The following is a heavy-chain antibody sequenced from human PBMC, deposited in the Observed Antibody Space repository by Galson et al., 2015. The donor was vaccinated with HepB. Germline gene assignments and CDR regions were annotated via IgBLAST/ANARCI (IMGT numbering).Heavy chain of an antibody. D-gene: IGHD7-27*01. J-gene: IGHJ6*02. CDR1: GLTFSSYA. V-gene: IGHV3-23*01. CDR2: ISGSGGST. CDR3: AKDLGPARGYYYYGMDV. Sequence: SLRLSCAASGLTFSSYAMSWVRQAPGKGLEWVSAISGSGGSTYYADSVKGRFTISRDNSKNTLYLQMNGLRAEDTAVYYCAKDLGPARGYYYYGMDVWGQGTTVTVSS.